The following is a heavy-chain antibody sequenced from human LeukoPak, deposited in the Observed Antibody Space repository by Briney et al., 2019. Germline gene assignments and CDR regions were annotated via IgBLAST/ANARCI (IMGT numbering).Heavy chain of an antibody. Sequence: EASVKVTRKASGHISTSYYMYWVRQAPGQGLEWMGIIYPSGGSIRYAQKFQGRVTMTRDMSTSTVYMELSSLRSEDTAVYYCARGRNYYDTSGYYYEGDAFDIWGQGTMVTVSS. CDR2: IYPSGGSI. V-gene: IGHV1-46*01. CDR3: ARGRNYYDTSGYYYEGDAFDI. D-gene: IGHD3-22*01. CDR1: GHISTSYY. J-gene: IGHJ3*02.